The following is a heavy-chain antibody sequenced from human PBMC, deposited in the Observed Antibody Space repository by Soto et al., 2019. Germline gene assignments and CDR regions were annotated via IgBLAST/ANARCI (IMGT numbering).Heavy chain of an antibody. CDR1: GFTFSSYG. V-gene: IGHV3-30*03. Sequence: QVQLVESGGGVVQPGRSLRLSCAASGFTFSSYGMHWVRQAPGKGLEWVALISHDGSHKYYPDSVKGRFTISRDNSKNTLYLQMNSMRTEGTAVYYCAAGLYVFDYCGRGTLVIVSS. CDR3: AAGLYVFDY. J-gene: IGHJ4*02. CDR2: ISHDGSHK. D-gene: IGHD6-13*01.